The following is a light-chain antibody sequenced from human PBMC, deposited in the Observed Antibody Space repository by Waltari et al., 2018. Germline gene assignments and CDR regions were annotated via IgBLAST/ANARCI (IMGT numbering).Light chain of an antibody. J-gene: IGKJ2*01. CDR3: QQSYSTPYT. CDR2: AAS. V-gene: IGKV1-39*01. CDR1: QSISSY. Sequence: TKITKSPSSMSASVEDRVTITCRASQSISSYLNWYQQKPGKAPKLLIYAASSLQSGVPSRFSGSGSGTDFTLTISSLQPEDFATYYCQQSYSTPYTFGQGTKLEIK.